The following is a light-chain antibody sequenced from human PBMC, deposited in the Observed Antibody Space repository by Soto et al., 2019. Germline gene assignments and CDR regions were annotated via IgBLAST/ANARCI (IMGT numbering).Light chain of an antibody. V-gene: IGLV2-8*01. CDR2: EVN. J-gene: IGLJ1*01. CDR3: ASYAGNSRDV. CDR1: SSDVGGYDY. Sequence: QSVLTQPTSVSGSPGQSVTISCTGVSSDVGGYDYVLWYQQYPGKAPKLIIFEVNKRPSGVPDRSSGSKSGNTASLTVSGLRAEDAAVYYCASYAGNSRDVFGTGTKVTVL.